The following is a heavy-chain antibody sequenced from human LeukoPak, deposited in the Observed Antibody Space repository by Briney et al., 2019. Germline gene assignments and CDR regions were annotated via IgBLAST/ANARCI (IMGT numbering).Heavy chain of an antibody. CDR1: GSIFTSYW. CDR3: ARHGHCTNGVCYSNYYYMDV. D-gene: IGHD2-8*01. V-gene: IGHV5-51*01. J-gene: IGHJ6*03. CDR2: IYPDDSDT. Sequence: GASLKISCKGSGSIFTSYWIGWVRQLPGKGLEWMGIIYPDDSDTRYSPSFEGQVIISVDKSISTAYRQWSSLKASDTATYYCARHGHCTNGVCYSNYYYMDVWGKGTTVTVSS.